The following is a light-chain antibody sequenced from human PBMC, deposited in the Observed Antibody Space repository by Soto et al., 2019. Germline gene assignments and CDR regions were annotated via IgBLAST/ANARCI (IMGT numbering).Light chain of an antibody. CDR1: SSDVGNYNY. CDR3: SSYTSGSTYV. J-gene: IGLJ1*01. Sequence: QSVLTQPASVSGSPGQSITISCTGTSSDVGNYNYVSWHQQHPGKAPKLMIYDVSNRPSGVSNRFSGSKSGITASLTISGLQAEDEADYYCSSYTSGSTYVFGTGTKVTVL. CDR2: DVS. V-gene: IGLV2-14*01.